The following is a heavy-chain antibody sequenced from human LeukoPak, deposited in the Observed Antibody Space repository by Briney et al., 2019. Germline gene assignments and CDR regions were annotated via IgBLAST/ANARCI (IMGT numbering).Heavy chain of an antibody. J-gene: IGHJ4*02. CDR3: AKPMGFHSSGWYLFRY. CDR1: GFTFSSYA. Sequence: GGSLRLSCAASGFTFSSYAMSWVRQALGKGLEWVSAISGSGGSTYYADSVKGRFTISRDNSKNTLYLQMNGPRAEDTAVYYCAKPMGFHSSGWYLFRYWGQGTLVTVSS. V-gene: IGHV3-23*01. CDR2: ISGSGGST. D-gene: IGHD6-19*01.